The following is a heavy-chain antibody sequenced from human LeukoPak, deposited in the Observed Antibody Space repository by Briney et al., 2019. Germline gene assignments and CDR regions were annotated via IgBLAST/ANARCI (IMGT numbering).Heavy chain of an antibody. J-gene: IGHJ4*02. Sequence: PAETLSLTCTVSGGSISSGGYYWGWIRQHPGKGLEWTVYIYYSGSTYYNPSLKSRVTISVDTSKNQFSLKRSSVTAADTAVYYCARSPVSFMLSEYFDYWGQGTLVTVSS. CDR2: IYYSGST. CDR3: ARSPVSFMLSEYFDY. D-gene: IGHD3-16*01. V-gene: IGHV4-31*03. CDR1: GGSISSGGYY.